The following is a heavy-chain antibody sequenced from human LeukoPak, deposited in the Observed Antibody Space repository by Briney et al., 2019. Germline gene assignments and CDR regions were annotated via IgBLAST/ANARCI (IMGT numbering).Heavy chain of an antibody. CDR2: ISWNSGSI. CDR1: GFTFDDYA. V-gene: IGHV3-9*01. Sequence: GGSLRPSCAASGFTFDDYAMHWVRQAPGKGLEWVSGISWNSGSIGYADSVKGRFTISRDNAKNSLYLQMNSLRAEDTALYYCAKDMGYSSSWSDAFDIWGQGTMVTVSS. CDR3: AKDMGYSSSWSDAFDI. D-gene: IGHD6-13*01. J-gene: IGHJ3*02.